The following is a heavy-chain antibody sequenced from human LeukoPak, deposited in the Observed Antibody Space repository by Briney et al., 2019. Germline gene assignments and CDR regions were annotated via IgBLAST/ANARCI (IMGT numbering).Heavy chain of an antibody. CDR2: INPSGGST. D-gene: IGHD3-22*01. Sequence: ASVKVSCKASGYTFTYYYIHWVRQAPGQGLEWMGIINPSGGSTNYAQHFQGRVTMTRDISTSTVNMELGTLRSEDTAVYYCARSSSYYDDSSGYYPVYWGQGTLVTVSS. CDR1: GYTFTYYY. CDR3: ARSSSYYDDSSGYYPVY. J-gene: IGHJ4*02. V-gene: IGHV1-46*01.